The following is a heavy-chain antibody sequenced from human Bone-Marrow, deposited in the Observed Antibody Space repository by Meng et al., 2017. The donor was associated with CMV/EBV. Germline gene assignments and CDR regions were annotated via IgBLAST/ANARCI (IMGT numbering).Heavy chain of an antibody. CDR3: ARRPPPPYYYGMDV. V-gene: IGHV5-51*01. CDR2: IYPGDSDT. Sequence: GSGYSFTSYGIGWVRQMPGKGLEWMGIIYPGDSDTRYSPSFQGQVTISADKSISTAYLQWSSLKASDTAMYYRARRPPPPYYYGMDVWGQGTMVTVSS. CDR1: GYSFTSYG. J-gene: IGHJ6*02.